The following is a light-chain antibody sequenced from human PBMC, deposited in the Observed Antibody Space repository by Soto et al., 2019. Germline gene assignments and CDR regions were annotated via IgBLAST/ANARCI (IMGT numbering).Light chain of an antibody. V-gene: IGKV3-15*01. Sequence: EVVMTQSPATLSVSPGERATLSCRASQSVGSNLAWYQQKPGQAPRLLIYSASTRATGIPAKFSGSGSGTEFTLTISSLQSEDFAVYYCQQYNKWPQTFGQGTKV. J-gene: IGKJ1*01. CDR3: QQYNKWPQT. CDR1: QSVGSN. CDR2: SAS.